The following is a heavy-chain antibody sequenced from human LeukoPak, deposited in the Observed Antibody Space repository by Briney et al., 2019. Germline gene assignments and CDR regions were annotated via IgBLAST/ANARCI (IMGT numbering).Heavy chain of an antibody. CDR3: ATVPEELERPLPPPWFDP. V-gene: IGHV4-59*01. Sequence: SETLSLTCTVSGGSSSSYYWSWIRQPPGKGLEWIGYIYYSGSTNYNPSLKSRVTISVAPSKNQFALKLSSVTAADTAVYYCATVPEELERPLPPPWFDPWGQGTLVTVSS. CDR2: IYYSGST. D-gene: IGHD1-1*01. CDR1: GGSSSSYY. J-gene: IGHJ5*02.